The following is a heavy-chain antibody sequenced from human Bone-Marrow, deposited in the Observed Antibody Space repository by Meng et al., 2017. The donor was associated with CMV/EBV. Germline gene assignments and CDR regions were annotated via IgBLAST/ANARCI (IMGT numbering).Heavy chain of an antibody. Sequence: KAYGGTFSSYAISWVRQAPGQGLEWMGGIIPIFGTANYAQKFQGRVTITTDESTSTAYMELSSLRSEDTAVYYCARDRGYSSPNWFDPWGQGTLVTVSS. V-gene: IGHV1-69*05. D-gene: IGHD6-13*01. CDR1: GGTFSSYA. J-gene: IGHJ5*02. CDR2: IIPIFGTA. CDR3: ARDRGYSSPNWFDP.